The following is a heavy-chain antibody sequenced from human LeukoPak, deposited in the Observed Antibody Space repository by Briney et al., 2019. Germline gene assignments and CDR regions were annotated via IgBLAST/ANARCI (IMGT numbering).Heavy chain of an antibody. V-gene: IGHV4-34*01. CDR2: INHSGST. Sequence: SETLSLTCAVYGGSFSGYYWSWIRQPPGKGLEWIGEINHSGSTNYNPSLKGRVTISVDTSKNQFSLKLSSVTAADTAVYYCARVRGYRSYTDYWGQGTLVTVSS. CDR1: GGSFSGYY. J-gene: IGHJ4*02. CDR3: ARVRGYRSYTDY. D-gene: IGHD1-26*01.